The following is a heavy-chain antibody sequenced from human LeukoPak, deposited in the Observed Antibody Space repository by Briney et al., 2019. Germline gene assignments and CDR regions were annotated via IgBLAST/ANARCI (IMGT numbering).Heavy chain of an antibody. CDR2: ICGGGDNT. V-gene: IGHV3-23*01. CDR3: AREYSSSWYGYYGMDV. J-gene: IGHJ6*02. D-gene: IGHD6-13*01. CDR1: GFTFSSYV. Sequence: LTGGSLRLSCAASGFTFSSYVMSWVRKAPGKGLEWVSVICGGGDNTYYAASVKGRFTISRDKAKTVLYLQMNRLRAEDTAVYFCAREYSSSWYGYYGMDVWGQRTTVTVSS.